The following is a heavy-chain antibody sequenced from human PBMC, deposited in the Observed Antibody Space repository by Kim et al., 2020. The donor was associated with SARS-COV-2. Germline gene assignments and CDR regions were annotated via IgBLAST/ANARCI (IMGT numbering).Heavy chain of an antibody. CDR1: GFTFSSYG. CDR3: ARDPNYLWFGGGLFDY. V-gene: IGHV3-33*01. J-gene: IGHJ4*02. D-gene: IGHD3-10*01. CDR2: IWYDGSNK. Sequence: GGSLRLSCAASGFTFSSYGMHWVRQAPGKGLEWVAVIWYDGSNKYYADSVKGRFTISRDNSKNTLYLQMNSLRAEDTAVYYCARDPNYLWFGGGLFDYWGQGTLVTVS.